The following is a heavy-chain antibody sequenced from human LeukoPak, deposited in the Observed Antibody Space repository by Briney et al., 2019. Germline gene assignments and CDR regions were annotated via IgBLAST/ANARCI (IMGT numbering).Heavy chain of an antibody. CDR2: IYSGGST. Sequence: PGGSLRLSCAASGFTVRSNYMSWVRQAPGKGLKWVSVIYSGGSTYYADSVKCRFTISRDNAKNTLYLQMNSLRAEDTAVYYCARPGYSSGWYYYFDYWGQGTLVTVSS. CDR1: GFTVRSNY. J-gene: IGHJ4*02. CDR3: ARPGYSSGWYYYFDY. D-gene: IGHD6-19*01. V-gene: IGHV3-53*01.